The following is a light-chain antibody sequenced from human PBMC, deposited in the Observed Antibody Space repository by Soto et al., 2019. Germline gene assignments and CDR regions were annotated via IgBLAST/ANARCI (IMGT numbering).Light chain of an antibody. CDR2: GAS. CDR3: QQYASSPWT. J-gene: IGKJ1*01. V-gene: IGKV3-20*01. CDR1: QSVSSSY. Sequence: EIVLTQSPGTLSFSPGERATLSCRASQSVSSSYLAWYQQKPGQAPRLLIYGASSRAAGIPDRFSGSESGTDFTLTISRLEPEDVAVYYSQQYASSPWTFGQGNKVEIK.